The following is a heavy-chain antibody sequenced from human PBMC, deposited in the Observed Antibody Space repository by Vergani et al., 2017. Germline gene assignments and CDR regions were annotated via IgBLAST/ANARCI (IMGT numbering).Heavy chain of an antibody. CDR2: IWIDGSQK. J-gene: IGHJ6*03. V-gene: IGHV3-33*01. Sequence: QVELVESGGGVVQPGRSLRLSCEAPHFSFSDYGMHWVRQAPGKGLEWVAIIWIDGSQKYYADSVKGRFTISRDNSRNTLYLQMNSLRAEDTAVYYCAREEDRSWCYYYWYMDVLGKGTTVTVSS. CDR3: AREEDRSWCYYYWYMDV. D-gene: IGHD6-13*01. CDR1: HFSFSDYG.